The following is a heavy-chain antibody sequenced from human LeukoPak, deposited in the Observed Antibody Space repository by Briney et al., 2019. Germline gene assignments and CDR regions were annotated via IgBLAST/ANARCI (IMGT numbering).Heavy chain of an antibody. J-gene: IGHJ4*02. CDR2: IYYSGST. Sequence: PSETLSLTCTVSGGSISSSSYYWGWIRQPPGKGLEWIGSIYYSGSTYYNPSLKSRITISVDTSKNQFSLKLSSVTAADTAVYYCATLGYCSGGSCRYFDYWGPGNLVTVSS. CDR1: GGSISSSSYY. D-gene: IGHD2-15*01. V-gene: IGHV4-39*01. CDR3: ATLGYCSGGSCRYFDY.